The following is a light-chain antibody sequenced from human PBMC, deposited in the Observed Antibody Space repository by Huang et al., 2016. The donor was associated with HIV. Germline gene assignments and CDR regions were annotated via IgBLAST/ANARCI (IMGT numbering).Light chain of an antibody. V-gene: IGKV2-28*01. CDR3: MQALQTPPA. CDR1: QSLLYSNGNNY. Sequence: DIVMSQSPLSLPVTPGEPASIPCRSSQSLLYSNGNNYLDWYLQKQGQPPQRLIYLGSNRASGVPDRFSGSGSGTDFTLKISRVEAEDVGVYYCMQALQTPPAFGQGTRLEIK. CDR2: LGS. J-gene: IGKJ5*01.